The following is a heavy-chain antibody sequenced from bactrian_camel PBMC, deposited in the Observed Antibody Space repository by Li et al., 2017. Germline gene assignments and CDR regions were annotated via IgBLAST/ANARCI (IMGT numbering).Heavy chain of an antibody. V-gene: IGHV3S6*01. CDR1: GSIYGDAC. J-gene: IGHJ6*01. Sequence: HVQLVESGGGSVQAGGSLRLSCGASGSIYGDACVGWLRQAPGKEREGVAIIYLGGRDIYYSDFVEGRFTISQDIAKNTVWLQMNNLQPEDTAMYYCKFYCAGSTRPSWGQGTQVTVS. CDR2: IYLGGRDI. CDR3: KFYCAGSTRPS. D-gene: IGHD6*01.